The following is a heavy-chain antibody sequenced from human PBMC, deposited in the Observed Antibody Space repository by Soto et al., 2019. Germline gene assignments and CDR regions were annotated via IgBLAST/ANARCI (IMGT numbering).Heavy chain of an antibody. CDR2: IYHSGST. J-gene: IGHJ5*02. V-gene: IGHV4-30-2*01. CDR3: ARSVFP. CDR1: GGSISSGGYF. Sequence: SETLYLTCAVSGGSISSGGYFWSWIRQPPGKGLEWIGYIYHSGSTYYNPSLKSRVTISVDGSKNQFSLKPSSVTAADTAVYYCARSVFPWGQGTLVTVSS.